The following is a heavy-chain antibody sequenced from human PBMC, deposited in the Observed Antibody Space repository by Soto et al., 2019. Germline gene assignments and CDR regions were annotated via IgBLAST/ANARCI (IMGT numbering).Heavy chain of an antibody. Sequence: SETLSLTCTVSGGSISSYYWSWIRQPPGKGLEWIGYIYHSGSTYYNPSLKSRVTILVDRSKNQFSLKLSSVTAADTAVYYCARGEVVALGXWGQGILVTVSS. CDR1: GGSISSYY. V-gene: IGHV4-59*12. D-gene: IGHD2-15*01. CDR2: IYHSGST. CDR3: ARGEVVALGX. J-gene: IGHJ4*02.